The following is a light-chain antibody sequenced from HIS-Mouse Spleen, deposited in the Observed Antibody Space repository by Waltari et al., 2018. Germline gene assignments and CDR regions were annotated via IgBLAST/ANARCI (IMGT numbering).Light chain of an antibody. Sequence: SYVLTQPPSVSVAPGKTARITCWGNNIGSKSVHWYQQKPGQAPLLVVYDDSDRPSGIPERFSGANSGNTATLTISRVEAGDEADYYCQVWDSSSDHYVFGTGTKVTVL. CDR1: NIGSKS. V-gene: IGLV3-21*03. CDR2: DDS. J-gene: IGLJ1*01. CDR3: QVWDSSSDHYV.